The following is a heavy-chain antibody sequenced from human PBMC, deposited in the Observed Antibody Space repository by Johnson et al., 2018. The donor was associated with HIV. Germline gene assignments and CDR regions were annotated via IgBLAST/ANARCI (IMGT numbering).Heavy chain of an antibody. V-gene: IGHV3-53*02. J-gene: IGHJ3*02. CDR3: ARDRRNYYDRSGYPDYDAFDI. Sequence: VQLVESGGSVVRPGGSLRLSCAVSGFTVSTSYMTWVRQAPGRGLEWVSVVYSGGSTYYADSVQGRFTIARDHSKNQLYLQMNRLRAEETALYYCARDRRNYYDRSGYPDYDAFDIWGQGTMVTVSS. CDR1: GFTVSTSY. CDR2: VYSGGST. D-gene: IGHD3-22*01.